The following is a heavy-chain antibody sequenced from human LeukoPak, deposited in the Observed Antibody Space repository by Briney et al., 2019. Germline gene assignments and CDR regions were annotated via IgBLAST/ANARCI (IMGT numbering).Heavy chain of an antibody. CDR1: GGSITSSSHY. CDR3: AREPRRIRRNWFDP. J-gene: IGHJ5*02. D-gene: IGHD2-15*01. V-gene: IGHV4-39*07. Sequence: SETLSLTCSVSGGSITSSSHYWGWIRQPPGKGLQWLGLIYYDGSAYYNLSLKSRLTISIDTSKSQFSLKLSSVTAADTAVYYCAREPRRIRRNWFDPWGQGTLVTVSS. CDR2: IYYDGSA.